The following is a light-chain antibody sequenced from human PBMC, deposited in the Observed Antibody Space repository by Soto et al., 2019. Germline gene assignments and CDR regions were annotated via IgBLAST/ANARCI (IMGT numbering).Light chain of an antibody. CDR3: QQYGSSPLYT. CDR1: QRVSSSY. CDR2: VAS. Sequence: EMVVTQSPGTLSFSPGERATLSCRASQRVSSSYLAWYQQKPGQAPRLLIYVASSRATGIPDRFSGSGSGTDFTLTISRLEPEEFAVYYCQQYGSSPLYTFGQGTKLEIK. V-gene: IGKV3-20*01. J-gene: IGKJ2*01.